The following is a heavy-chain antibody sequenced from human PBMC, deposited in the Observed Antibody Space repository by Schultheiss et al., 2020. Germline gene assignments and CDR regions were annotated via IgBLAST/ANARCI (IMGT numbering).Heavy chain of an antibody. CDR3: ARLGSSAYGSGSS. CDR1: GGSFSGYY. J-gene: IGHJ5*02. D-gene: IGHD3-10*01. Sequence: GSLRLSCAVYGGSFSGYYWSWIRQPLGKGLEWIGEINHSGSTNYNPSLKSRVTISVDTSKNQFSLKLSSVTAADTAVYYCARLGSSAYGSGSSWGQGTLVTVSS. V-gene: IGHV4-34*01. CDR2: INHSGST.